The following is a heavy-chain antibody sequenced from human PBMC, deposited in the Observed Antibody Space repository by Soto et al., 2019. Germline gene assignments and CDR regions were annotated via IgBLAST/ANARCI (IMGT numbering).Heavy chain of an antibody. CDR2: ISGSGGST. D-gene: IGHD2-2*01. Sequence: EVQLLESGGGLVQPGGSLRLSCAASGFTFSSYAMSWVRQAPGKGLEWVSAISGSGGSTYYADSVKGRSTISRDNSKNTLYLQMNSLRAEDTAVYYCAKDYLKYQLLLFYYFDYWGQGTLVTVSS. CDR3: AKDYLKYQLLLFYYFDY. CDR1: GFTFSSYA. J-gene: IGHJ4*02. V-gene: IGHV3-23*01.